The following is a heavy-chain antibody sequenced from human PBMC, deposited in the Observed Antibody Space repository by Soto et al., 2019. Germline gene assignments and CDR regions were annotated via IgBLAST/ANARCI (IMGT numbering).Heavy chain of an antibody. J-gene: IGHJ4*02. CDR1: GGSFSGYY. CDR3: ERETPTGIVVG. D-gene: IGHD3-22*01. CDR2: INHSGST. V-gene: IGHV4-34*01. Sequence: SETLSLTCAVYGGSFSGYYWSWIRQPPGKGLEWIGEINHSGSTNYNPSLKSRVTISVDTSKNQFSLKLSSVTAADTAVYYCERETPTGIVVGWGQGTLVTVSS.